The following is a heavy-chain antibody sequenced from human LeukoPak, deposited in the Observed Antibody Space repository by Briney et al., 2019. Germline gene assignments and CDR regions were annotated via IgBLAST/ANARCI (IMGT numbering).Heavy chain of an antibody. CDR3: ARDVGLRLGELSLHYYFDY. V-gene: IGHV1-2*02. D-gene: IGHD3-16*02. CDR2: INPNSGGT. CDR1: GYTFTGYY. J-gene: IGHJ4*02. Sequence: ASVKVSCKASGYTFTGYYMHWVRQAPGQGLEWMGWINPNSGGTNYAQKFQGRVTKTRDTSISTAYMELSRLRSDDTAVYYCARDVGLRLGELSLHYYFDYWGQGTLVTVSS.